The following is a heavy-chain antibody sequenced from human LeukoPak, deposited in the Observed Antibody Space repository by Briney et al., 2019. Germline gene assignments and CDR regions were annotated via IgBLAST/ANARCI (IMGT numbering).Heavy chain of an antibody. D-gene: IGHD5-18*01. J-gene: IGHJ4*02. Sequence: VASVKVSCKGSGGTFSTYAFSWVRQAPGQGLEWMGGIIPIFRAANYAQNFQGRVTLTADESTSTAYYCARGPGYLGLQSYFDYWGLGTLVTVSS. CDR2: IIPIFRAA. CDR1: GGTFSTYA. V-gene: IGHV1-69*01. CDR3: Y.